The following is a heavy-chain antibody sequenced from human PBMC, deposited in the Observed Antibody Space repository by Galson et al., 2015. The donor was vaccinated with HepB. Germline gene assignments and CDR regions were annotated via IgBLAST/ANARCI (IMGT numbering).Heavy chain of an antibody. J-gene: IGHJ4*02. CDR3: ARQKGSGNYYGVLDY. CDR1: GGSISSSSYY. V-gene: IGHV4-39*01. CDR2: IYYSGST. Sequence: SETLSLTCTVSGGSISSSSYYWGWIRQPPGKGLEWIGNIYYSGSTYYNPSLKSRVTISVDTSKNQFSLKLTSVTAADTAVYYCARQKGSGNYYGVLDYWGQGTLVTVSS. D-gene: IGHD1-26*01.